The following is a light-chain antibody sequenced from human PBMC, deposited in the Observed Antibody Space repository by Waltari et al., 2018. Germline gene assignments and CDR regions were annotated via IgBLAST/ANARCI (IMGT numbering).Light chain of an antibody. CDR2: EGS. V-gene: IGLV2-23*01. CDR3: CSYAGSSTVV. CDR1: SSDVGSYNL. Sequence: QSALTQPASVSGSPGQSITISCTGTSSDVGSYNLVSWYQQHPGKAPKLMIYEGSERPSGVSKRFSGSKSGNTASLTISGLQAEDEADYYCCSYAGSSTVVFGGGTKLTVL. J-gene: IGLJ2*01.